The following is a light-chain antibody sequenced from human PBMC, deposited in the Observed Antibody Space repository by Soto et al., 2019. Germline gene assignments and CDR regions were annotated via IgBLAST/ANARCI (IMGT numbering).Light chain of an antibody. CDR2: DVS. Sequence: QSVLTQPRSVSGSPGQSVTISCTGTSSDVGGYDYVSWYQHHPGTAPKLMIYDVSMRPSGVPDRSSGSKSGNTASLTISGLQAEDEADYYCCSYAGSYTFYVFGTGTKLTVL. CDR1: SSDVGGYDY. CDR3: CSYAGSYTFYV. V-gene: IGLV2-11*01. J-gene: IGLJ1*01.